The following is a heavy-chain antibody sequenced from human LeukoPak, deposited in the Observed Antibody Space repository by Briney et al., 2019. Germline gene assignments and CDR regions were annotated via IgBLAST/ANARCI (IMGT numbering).Heavy chain of an antibody. V-gene: IGHV3-23*01. CDR1: EFTFSTYS. J-gene: IGHJ4*02. Sequence: GGSLRLSCAASEFTFSTYSMSWVRQAPGKGLEWVSAISGSGGSTYYADSVKGRFTISRDNSKNTLYLQMNSLKTEDTAVYYCTTALLPGIAVVYWGQGTLVTVSS. D-gene: IGHD6-19*01. CDR3: TTALLPGIAVVY. CDR2: ISGSGGST.